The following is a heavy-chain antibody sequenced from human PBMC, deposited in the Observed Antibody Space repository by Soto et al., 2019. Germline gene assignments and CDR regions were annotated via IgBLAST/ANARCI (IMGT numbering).Heavy chain of an antibody. CDR2: IIPMFGTP. J-gene: IGHJ4*02. Sequence: SVKVSCKASGVTFNRQDMRWVRQAPGQGLEWMGGIIPMFGTPHYAEKFQDRVTITADESTGTAYLELSSLTSEDTAVYYCATSEGRDRYSFDYWGPGTLVTVSS. CDR3: ATSEGRDRYSFDY. D-gene: IGHD4-4*01. V-gene: IGHV1-69*13. CDR1: GVTFNRQD.